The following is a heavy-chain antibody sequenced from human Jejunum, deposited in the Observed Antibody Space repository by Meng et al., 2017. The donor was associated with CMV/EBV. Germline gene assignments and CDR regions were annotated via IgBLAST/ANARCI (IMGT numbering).Heavy chain of an antibody. CDR1: GFTFSNAW. Sequence: GGSLRLSCAASGFTFSNAWMSWVRQAPGKGLEWVTYADSVKGRFTISRDISKNTLFLQMNSLRAEDTAVYYCAKEGVGGHFDYWGQGTLVTVSS. CDR3: AKEGVGGHFDY. V-gene: IGHV3-30*02. J-gene: IGHJ4*02. D-gene: IGHD2-8*01.